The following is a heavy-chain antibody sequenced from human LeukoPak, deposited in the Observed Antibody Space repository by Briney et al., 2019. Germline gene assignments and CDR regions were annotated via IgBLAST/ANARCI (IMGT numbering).Heavy chain of an antibody. CDR1: GFTVSSNY. V-gene: IGHV3-66*01. D-gene: IGHD4-17*01. J-gene: IGHJ4*02. CDR2: IYSGGST. Sequence: GGSLRLSCAASGFTVSSNYMSWVRQAPGKGLEWVSVIYSGGSTYYADSVKGRFTISRDNSKNTLYLQMNSLRAEDTAVYYCARVDGIYGDYFDYWGQGTLVTVSS. CDR3: ARVDGIYGDYFDY.